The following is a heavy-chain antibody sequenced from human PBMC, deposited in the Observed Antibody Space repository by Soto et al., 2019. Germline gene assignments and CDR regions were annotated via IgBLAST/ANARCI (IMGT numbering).Heavy chain of an antibody. J-gene: IGHJ4*02. CDR3: ARGTGPGSFLIEY. V-gene: IGHV3-33*01. CDR2: IWSDGSYD. Sequence: QVQLVESGGGVVQPGRSLRLSCATSGCIFSNYAMHWVRQAPGQGLEWVALIWSDGSYDNYAESVKGRFTISRDNSKNTLYVQMNSLRVEDTAVYFCARGTGPGSFLIEYWGQGTMVTVSS. D-gene: IGHD3-10*01. CDR1: GCIFSNYA.